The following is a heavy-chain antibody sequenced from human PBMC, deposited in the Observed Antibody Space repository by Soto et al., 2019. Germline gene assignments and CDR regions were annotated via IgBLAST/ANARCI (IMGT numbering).Heavy chain of an antibody. D-gene: IGHD4-17*01. V-gene: IGHV1-18*01. J-gene: IGHJ4*02. CDR1: GYTFSSNG. CDR3: ARDYHPYGDYEESFDY. CDR2: ISAYNGNT. Sequence: QVQLVQSGAEVRKPGASVKVSCKASGYTFSSNGISWVRQAPGQGLEWMGWISAYNGNTIYAQRLQGRGTLTTDTSTSTAYMELRSLRFGDTAIYYCARDYHPYGDYEESFDYCGQGTLVTVSS.